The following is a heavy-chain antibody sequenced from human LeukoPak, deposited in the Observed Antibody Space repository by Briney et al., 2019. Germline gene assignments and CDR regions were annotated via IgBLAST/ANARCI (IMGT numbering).Heavy chain of an antibody. CDR3: ASRELSDTAIGAFDI. J-gene: IGHJ3*02. CDR2: IIPIFGTA. V-gene: IGHV1-69*05. D-gene: IGHD5-18*01. CDR1: GGTFSSYA. Sequence: SVKVSCXASGGTFSSYAISWVRQAPGQGLEWMGRIIPIFGTANYAQKFQGRVTITTDESTSTAYMELSSLRSEDTAVYYCASRELSDTAIGAFDIWGQGTMVTVSS.